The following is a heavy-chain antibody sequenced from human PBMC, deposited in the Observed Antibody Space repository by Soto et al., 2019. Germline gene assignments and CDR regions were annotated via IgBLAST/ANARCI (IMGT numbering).Heavy chain of an antibody. J-gene: IGHJ5*02. CDR2: ISYSGST. D-gene: IGHD3-10*01. CDR3: AKGGSHWLDP. Sequence: PSETLSLTCTVSGVSVTSETWYWSWIRQPPGKGLEWIGYISYSGSTNYNTSLQSRVSISADTSKNQFSLNLYSVTAADTALYYCAKGGSHWLDPWGQGALVTVSS. CDR1: GVSVTSETWY. V-gene: IGHV4-61*01.